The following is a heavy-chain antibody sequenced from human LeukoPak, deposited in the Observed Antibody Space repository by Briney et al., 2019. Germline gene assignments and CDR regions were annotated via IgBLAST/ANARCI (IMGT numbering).Heavy chain of an antibody. J-gene: IGHJ4*02. Sequence: GGSLRLSCAASGSGFTFSSFSMNWIRQAPGKGLEWISYISSSRSYTDYADSVKGRFTISRDNTKNILYLQMNSLRVEDTAVYYCAAGTAADYWGLGTLVAVSS. V-gene: IGHV3-21*05. CDR2: ISSSRSYT. D-gene: IGHD6-13*01. CDR3: AAGTAADY. CDR1: GSGFTFSSFS.